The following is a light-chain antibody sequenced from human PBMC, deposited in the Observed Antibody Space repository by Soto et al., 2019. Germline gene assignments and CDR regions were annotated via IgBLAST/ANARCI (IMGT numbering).Light chain of an antibody. J-gene: IGLJ1*01. CDR3: SSYTSTSTNV. Sequence: QSALTQPASVSGSPGQSITISCTGTSSDVGGYNYASWYQQHPGKAPKLMIYEVSNRHSGVSNRFSGSKSGNTASLTISGLQAEDEADSYCSSYTSTSTNVFGTGTKLTVL. CDR2: EVS. V-gene: IGLV2-14*01. CDR1: SSDVGGYNY.